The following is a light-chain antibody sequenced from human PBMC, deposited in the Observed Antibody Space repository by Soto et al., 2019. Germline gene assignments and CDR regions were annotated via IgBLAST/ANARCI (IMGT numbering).Light chain of an antibody. V-gene: IGLV2-14*01. CDR2: EVD. CDR1: SSDVGFYNY. CDR3: SSYTSSSTLV. Sequence: QSALTQPASVSGSPGQSITISCTGTSSDVGFYNYVSWYQQQHPGKAPKLMIYEVDNRPSGVSIRFSGSKSGNTASLTISGLLAEDEADYYCSSYTSSSTLVFGTGTKVTVL. J-gene: IGLJ1*01.